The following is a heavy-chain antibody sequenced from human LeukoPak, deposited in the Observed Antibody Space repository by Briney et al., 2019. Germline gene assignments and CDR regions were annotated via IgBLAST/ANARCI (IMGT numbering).Heavy chain of an antibody. J-gene: IGHJ4*02. D-gene: IGHD6-13*01. V-gene: IGHV1-46*01. Sequence: GASVKVSCKASGYTFTGYYMHWVRQAPGQGLEWMGIINPSGGSTSYAQKFQGRVTMTRDTSTSTVYMELSSLRSEDTAVYYCARESIAAAGSRPGPTYDYWGQGTLVTVSS. CDR3: ARESIAAAGSRPGPTYDY. CDR1: GYTFTGYY. CDR2: INPSGGST.